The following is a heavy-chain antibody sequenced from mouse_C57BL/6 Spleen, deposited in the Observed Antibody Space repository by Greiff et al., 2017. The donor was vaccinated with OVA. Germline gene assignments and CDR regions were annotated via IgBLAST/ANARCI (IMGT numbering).Heavy chain of an antibody. V-gene: IGHV1-82*01. CDR1: GYAFSSSW. CDR3: ARVYYGNPFAY. CDR2: IYPGDGDT. Sequence: QVQLKQSGPELVKPGASVKISCKASGYAFSSSWMNWVKQRPGKGLEWIGRIYPGDGDTNYNGKFKGKATLTADKSSSTAYMQLSSLTSEDSAVYFCARVYYGNPFAYWGQGTLVTVSA. J-gene: IGHJ3*01. D-gene: IGHD2-1*01.